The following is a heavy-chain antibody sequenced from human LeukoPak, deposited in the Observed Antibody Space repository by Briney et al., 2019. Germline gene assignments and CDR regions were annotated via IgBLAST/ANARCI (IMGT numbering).Heavy chain of an antibody. V-gene: IGHV1-2*02. J-gene: IGHJ3*02. D-gene: IGHD1-26*01. CDR2: INPNSGGT. Sequence: ASVKVSCKASGYTFIDYYMHWVRQAPGQGLEWMGWINPNSGGTNFAQKFQGRVTMTRDTSIGTAYMDLSRLRSDDTAVYYCARAYTGGYYLPYAFDIWGQGRMVSVSS. CDR1: GYTFIDYY. CDR3: ARAYTGGYYLPYAFDI.